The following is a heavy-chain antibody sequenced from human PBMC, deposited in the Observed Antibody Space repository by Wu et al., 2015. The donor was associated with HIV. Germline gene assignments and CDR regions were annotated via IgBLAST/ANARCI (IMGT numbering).Heavy chain of an antibody. CDR2: IIPISGRS. Sequence: QVQLVQSGAEVKKPGSSVKVSCKASGDTFRTYAFTWVRQAPGQGLEWMGGIIPISGRSQYAQKFQDRVIIISDESTSTVDMEVSSLTSDDTAVYYCASGAHCGGDCYSVRHWGQGTLVIVSS. V-gene: IGHV1-69*01. CDR3: ASGAHCGGDCYSVRH. D-gene: IGHD2-21*02. J-gene: IGHJ4*02. CDR1: GDTFRTYA.